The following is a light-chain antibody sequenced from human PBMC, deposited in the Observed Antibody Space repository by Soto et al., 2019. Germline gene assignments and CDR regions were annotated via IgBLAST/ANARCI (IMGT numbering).Light chain of an antibody. CDR1: QSVSSSY. CDR2: GAS. CDR3: QQYGSSRT. J-gene: IGKJ1*01. V-gene: IGKV3-20*01. Sequence: EIVLTQSPGTLSLSPGERATLSCRASQSVSSSYLAWYQQKPGQAPRLLLYGASSRATGIPDRFSGSGSVTDFTLTISRLEPEDFAVYYCQQYGSSRTFGQGTKVEIK.